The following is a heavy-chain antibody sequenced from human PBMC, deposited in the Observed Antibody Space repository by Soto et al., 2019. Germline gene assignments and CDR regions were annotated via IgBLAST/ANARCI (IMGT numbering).Heavy chain of an antibody. Sequence: EVQLVGSGGGLVKPGGSLRLSCAAAGHTFSSYTLNWIRQAPGKGLEWVSSISTGSSYIHYADSVRGRFTTSSDNAKKLLFLQMNSLRAEDTADYYCATSIAVAAPFDYWGQVTPV. CDR1: GHTFSSYT. CDR2: ISTGSSYI. D-gene: IGHD2-21*01. J-gene: IGHJ4*02. CDR3: ATSIAVAAPFDY. V-gene: IGHV3-21*02.